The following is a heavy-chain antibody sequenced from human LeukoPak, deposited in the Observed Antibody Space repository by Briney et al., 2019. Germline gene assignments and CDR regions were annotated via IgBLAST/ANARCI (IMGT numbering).Heavy chain of an antibody. CDR1: GGSFSGYY. CDR2: INHSGST. CDR3: AREVLISLGTFDY. J-gene: IGHJ4*02. V-gene: IGHV4-34*01. D-gene: IGHD3-16*01. Sequence: SETLSLTCAVYGGSFSGYYWSWIRQPPGKGLEWIGEINHSGSTNYNPSLKSRVTISVDTSKNQFSLKLSSVTAAYTAVYYCAREVLISLGTFDYWGQGTLVTVSS.